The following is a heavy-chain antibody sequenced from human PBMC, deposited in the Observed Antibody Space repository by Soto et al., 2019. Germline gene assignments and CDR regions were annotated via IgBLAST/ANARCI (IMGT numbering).Heavy chain of an antibody. J-gene: IGHJ4*02. CDR1: GFTFGNYA. CDR2: ISYDGSYK. Sequence: PGGSLRLSCEASGFTFGNYAMHWVRQAPGKGLAWVTIISYDGSYKDYADSVKGRFTISRDNSKNTLYLQMNSLRAEDTAVYYCARDSYDYIWGTYRYTFDYWGQGTLVTVSS. D-gene: IGHD3-16*02. V-gene: IGHV3-30-3*01. CDR3: ARDSYDYIWGTYRYTFDY.